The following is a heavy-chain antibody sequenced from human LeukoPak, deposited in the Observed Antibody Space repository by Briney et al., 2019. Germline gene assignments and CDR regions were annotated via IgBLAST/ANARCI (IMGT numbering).Heavy chain of an antibody. Sequence: GGSLRLSCAASGFTFSSDGMHWVRQAPGKGLEWVAVISYDGSNKYYADSVKGRFTISRDNSKNTLYLQMNSLRAEDTAVYYCAKSLSAHLRYFDWLYPFDYWGQGTLVTVSS. CDR2: ISYDGSNK. CDR3: AKSLSAHLRYFDWLYPFDY. J-gene: IGHJ4*02. D-gene: IGHD3-9*01. V-gene: IGHV3-30*18. CDR1: GFTFSSDG.